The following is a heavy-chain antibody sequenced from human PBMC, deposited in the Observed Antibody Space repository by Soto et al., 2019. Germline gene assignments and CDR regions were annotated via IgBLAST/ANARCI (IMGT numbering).Heavy chain of an antibody. D-gene: IGHD3-16*01. Sequence: PSETLSRTCTVSGGSISSYYWSWIRQPPGKGLEWIGYIYYSGSTNYNPSLKSRVTISVDTSKNQFSLKLSSVTAADTAVYYCARLRRGTLGNYYYMDVWGKGTTVTVSS. J-gene: IGHJ6*03. CDR1: GGSISSYY. CDR3: ARLRRGTLGNYYYMDV. CDR2: IYYSGST. V-gene: IGHV4-59*08.